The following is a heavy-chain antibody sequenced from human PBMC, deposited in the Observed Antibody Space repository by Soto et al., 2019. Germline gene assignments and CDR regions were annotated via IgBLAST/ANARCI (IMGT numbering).Heavy chain of an antibody. CDR2: ISYDGSNK. V-gene: IGHV3-30*19. J-gene: IGHJ4*02. Sequence: GGSLRLSCAASGFTFSSYGMHWVRQAPGKGLEWVAVISYDGSNKYYADSVKGRFTISRDNSKNTLYLQMNSLRAEDTAVYYCARVALSSGPDYWGQGTLVTVSS. CDR3: ARVALSSGPDY. CDR1: GFTFSSYG. D-gene: IGHD3-22*01.